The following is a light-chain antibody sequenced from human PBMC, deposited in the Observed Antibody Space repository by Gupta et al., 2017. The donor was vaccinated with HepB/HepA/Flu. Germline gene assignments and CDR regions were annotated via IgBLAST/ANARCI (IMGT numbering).Light chain of an antibody. Sequence: NFMLTQPHSVSESPGKTVTISCTRSSGNIASTYVQWYQQRPGRATRTVIYEDRDSPSGVPDRFSCSIDRSSNSASLTISGLKKEDEAIYYCQSYDVVSHPVFGGGTQLTVL. CDR2: EDR. CDR3: QSYDVVSHPV. J-gene: IGLJ7*01. V-gene: IGLV6-57*03. CDR1: SGNIASTY.